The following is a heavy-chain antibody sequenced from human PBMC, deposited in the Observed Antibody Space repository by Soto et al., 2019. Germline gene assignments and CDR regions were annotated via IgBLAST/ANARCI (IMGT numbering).Heavy chain of an antibody. CDR1: GFTFDDYA. CDR3: AKGGGYSPYFYMDV. D-gene: IGHD3-22*01. V-gene: IGHV3-9*01. J-gene: IGHJ6*03. Sequence: GGSLRLSCAASGFTFDDYAMHWVRQAPGKGLEWVSGISWNSGNIFYADSVKGRFTISRDSAKNSLYLQMNSLRADDTALYYCAKGGGYSPYFYMDVWGKGTTVTVSS. CDR2: ISWNSGNI.